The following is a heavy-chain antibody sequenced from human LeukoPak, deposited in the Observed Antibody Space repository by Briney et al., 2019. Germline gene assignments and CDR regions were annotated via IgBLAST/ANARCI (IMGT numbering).Heavy chain of an antibody. CDR2: ISAYNGNT. CDR1: GYTFTNFG. V-gene: IGHV1-18*01. D-gene: IGHD1-26*01. J-gene: IGHJ6*02. Sequence: ASVKVSCKASGYTFTNFGISWVRQAPGQGLEWMGWISAYNGNTNYAQKLQGRVTMTTDTSTSTAYMELRSLRSDDTAVYYCARDGELSGSPDYYYYGMDVWGQGTTVAVSS. CDR3: ARDGELSGSPDYYYYGMDV.